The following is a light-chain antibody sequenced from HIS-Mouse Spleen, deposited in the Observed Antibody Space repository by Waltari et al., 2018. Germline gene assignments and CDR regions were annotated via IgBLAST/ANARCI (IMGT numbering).Light chain of an antibody. CDR2: RNN. CDR1: SSTIGTNY. Sequence: QSVLTQPPSASGSPGQSVTSSCSGSSSTIGTNYVYWNQQLPATAPKLLIYRNNQRPSGVPDRFAGSKSGTSASLAISWLRSEDEADYYCAAWDDSLSGHVVFGGGTKLTVL. CDR3: AAWDDSLSGHVV. V-gene: IGLV1-47*01. J-gene: IGLJ2*01.